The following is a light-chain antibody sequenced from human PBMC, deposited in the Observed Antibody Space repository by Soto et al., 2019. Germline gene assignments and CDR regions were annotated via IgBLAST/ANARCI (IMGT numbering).Light chain of an antibody. V-gene: IGKV3-20*01. J-gene: IGKJ1*01. CDR1: QSVSSN. CDR3: QQYDSSPT. CDR2: GAS. Sequence: EIVMTHSPATLSVSPCERATLSVRASQSVSSNLAWYQHQPGQAPRLLIYGASSRATGIPDRFSGSGSGTDFTLTISRLEPEDFAVYHCQQYDSSPTFGQGTKVDIK.